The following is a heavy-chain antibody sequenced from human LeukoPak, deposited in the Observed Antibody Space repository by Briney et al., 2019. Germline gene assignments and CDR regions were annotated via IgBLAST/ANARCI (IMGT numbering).Heavy chain of an antibody. CDR1: GGSISSYY. J-gene: IGHJ4*02. V-gene: IGHV4-34*01. CDR2: INHSGST. Sequence: SETLSLTCTVSGGSISSYYWSWIRQPPGKGLEWIGEINHSGSTNYNPSLKSRVTISVDTSKNQFSLKLSSVTAADTAVYYCARVKRNLKNCSGGSCYSGRFDYWGQGTLVTVSS. CDR3: ARVKRNLKNCSGGSCYSGRFDY. D-gene: IGHD2-15*01.